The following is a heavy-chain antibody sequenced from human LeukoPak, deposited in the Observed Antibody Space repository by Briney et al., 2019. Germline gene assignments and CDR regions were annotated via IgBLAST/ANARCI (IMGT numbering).Heavy chain of an antibody. V-gene: IGHV1-8*02. CDR3: ARVPRGQNWFDP. CDR1: GYTFTSYD. CDR2: MNPNSGNT. Sequence: RASVKVSCKASGYTFTSYDINWVRQATGQGLEWMGWMNPNSGNTGYAQKFQGRVTMTRDMSTSTVYMELSSLRSEDTAVYYCARVPRGQNWFDPWGQGTLVTVSS. D-gene: IGHD3-10*01. J-gene: IGHJ5*02.